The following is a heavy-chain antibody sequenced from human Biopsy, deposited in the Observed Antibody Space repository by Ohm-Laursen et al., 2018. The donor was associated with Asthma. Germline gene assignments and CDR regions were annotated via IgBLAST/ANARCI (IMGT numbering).Heavy chain of an antibody. V-gene: IGHV1-24*01. J-gene: IGHJ4*02. Sequence: SVKVSSKISGYSLTDLSMHWVRQAPGQGLEWMGGHDHGEGGTVNARRFQGRVTMTEDTSTDTAYMELSSLSSDDTAVYYCASDFPKDYVRYNFQFWGQGTLVTVSS. CDR2: HDHGEGGT. D-gene: IGHD4-17*01. CDR1: GYSLTDLS. CDR3: ASDFPKDYVRYNFQF.